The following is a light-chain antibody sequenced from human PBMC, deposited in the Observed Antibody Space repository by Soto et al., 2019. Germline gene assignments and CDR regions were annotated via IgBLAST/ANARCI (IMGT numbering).Light chain of an antibody. Sequence: DIQVTQSPSTLSASVGDRVTITCRASQAPVGFLAWFQQKPGKAPKLLIYDASNLQTGVPRRFSGSQTGTEFTLTISGLQPDDYASYFCLQYDSYPYSFGQGTKVDIK. J-gene: IGKJ2*01. CDR1: QAPVGF. V-gene: IGKV1-5*01. CDR3: LQYDSYPYS. CDR2: DAS.